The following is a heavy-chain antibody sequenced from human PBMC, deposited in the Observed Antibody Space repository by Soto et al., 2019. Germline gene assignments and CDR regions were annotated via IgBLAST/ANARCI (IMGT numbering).Heavy chain of an antibody. CDR1: GGSITSSSHF. D-gene: IGHD6-25*01. J-gene: IGHJ5*02. Sequence: SETLSLTCTASGGSITSSSHFWGWVRQPPGKGLEWIGTIYFTGNTYYTPSLKSRLTMSIDTSKNEFSLRLNSVTAADTAVYYCAGQXFTIAAASYGRSNWFDPWGPGTLVTVSS. V-gene: IGHV4-39*01. CDR2: IYFTGNT. CDR3: AGQXFTIAAASYGRSNWFDP.